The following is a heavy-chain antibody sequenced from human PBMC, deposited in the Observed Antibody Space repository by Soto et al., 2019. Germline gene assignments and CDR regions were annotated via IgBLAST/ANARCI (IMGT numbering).Heavy chain of an antibody. CDR1: GGSISRYY. Sequence: TLSLTCTVSGGSISRYYWSWIRQPPGKGLEWIGYIYYSGSTNYNPSLKSRVTISVDTSKNQFSLKLSSVTAADTAVYYCARLLPPSAYYYYGMDVWGQGTTVTVSS. J-gene: IGHJ6*02. CDR3: ARLLPPSAYYYYGMDV. CDR2: IYYSGST. V-gene: IGHV4-59*01.